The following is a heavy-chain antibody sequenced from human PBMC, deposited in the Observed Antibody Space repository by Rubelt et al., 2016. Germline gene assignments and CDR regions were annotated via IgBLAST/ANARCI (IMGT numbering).Heavy chain of an antibody. J-gene: IGHJ4*02. CDR2: IYPGDSAT. CDR3: ARRSSSSHYFDY. CDR1: GYSFTSYW. D-gene: IGHD6-13*01. V-gene: IGHV5-51*01. Sequence: EVQLVQSGAEVKKPGESLKISCKGSGYSFTSYWIGWVRQMPGKGLEWMGIIYPGDSATRYRPSFQGQVTSSADKSTSTAYRQWSSLKASDTAMYYCARRSSSSHYFDYWGQGTLVTVSS.